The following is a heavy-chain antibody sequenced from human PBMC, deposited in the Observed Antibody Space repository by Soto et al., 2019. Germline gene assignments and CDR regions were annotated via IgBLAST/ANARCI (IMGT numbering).Heavy chain of an antibody. D-gene: IGHD2-15*01. CDR2: ISYDGSNK. CDR1: GFTVSSYA. J-gene: IGHJ4*02. Sequence: GGSLRLSCAASGFTVSSYAMHWVRQAPGKGLEWVAVISYDGSNKYYADSVKGRFTISRDNSKNTLYLQMNSLRAEDTAVYYCARVPMVDVDYWGQGTLVTVSS. V-gene: IGHV3-30-3*01. CDR3: ARVPMVDVDY.